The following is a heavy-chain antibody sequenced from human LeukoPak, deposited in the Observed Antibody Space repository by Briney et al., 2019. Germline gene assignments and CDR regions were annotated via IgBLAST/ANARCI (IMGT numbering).Heavy chain of an antibody. D-gene: IGHD6-13*01. CDR1: GFSFEDYT. Sequence: PGGSLRLSCAASGFSFEDYTMYWVRQTPGKGLEWVALITWDGGTTYYGDSVKGRFTISRDNSKNSLYLQMNSLRIEDAALYYCAKHEGSSWYGIDHWGQGTLVTVSS. CDR2: ITWDGGTT. J-gene: IGHJ4*02. CDR3: AKHEGSSWYGIDH. V-gene: IGHV3-43*01.